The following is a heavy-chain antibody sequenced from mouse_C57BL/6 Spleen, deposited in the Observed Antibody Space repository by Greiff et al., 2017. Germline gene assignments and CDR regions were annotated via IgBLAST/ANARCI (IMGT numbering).Heavy chain of an antibody. D-gene: IGHD2-3*01. J-gene: IGHJ2*01. CDR1: GYSITSGYY. Sequence: DVQLVESGPGLVKPSQSLSLTCSVTGYSITSGYYWNWIRQFPGNKLEWMGYISYDGSNNYNPSLKNRISITRDTSKNQFFLKLNSVTTEDTATYYCARGWPYFDYWGQGTTLTVSS. V-gene: IGHV3-6*01. CDR2: ISYDGSN. CDR3: ARGWPYFDY.